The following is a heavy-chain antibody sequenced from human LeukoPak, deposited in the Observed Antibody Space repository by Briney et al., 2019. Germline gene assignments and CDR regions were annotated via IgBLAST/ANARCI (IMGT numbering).Heavy chain of an antibody. J-gene: IGHJ4*02. V-gene: IGHV4-61*01. CDR1: GGSFSNSLYY. Sequence: SETLSLTCTVSGGSFSNSLYYWSWIRQPPGKGLEWIGYIYYNGDTNYNPSLKSRVIISIDTSSNQFSLRLNSMTAADTAVYYCARVLRAASWRSYDYWGQGSLVTVSS. CDR2: IYYNGDT. CDR3: ARVLRAASWRSYDY. D-gene: IGHD5-18*01.